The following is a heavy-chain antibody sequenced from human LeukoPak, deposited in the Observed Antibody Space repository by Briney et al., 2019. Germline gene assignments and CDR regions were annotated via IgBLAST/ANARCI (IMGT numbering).Heavy chain of an antibody. CDR3: ARKAADAEWDWFDP. D-gene: IGHD6-13*01. CDR2: IYHSGST. CDR1: GGSISSGGYS. V-gene: IGHV4-30-2*01. Sequence: PSQTLSLTCAVSGGSISSGGYSWSWIRQPPGKGLEWIGYIYHSGSTYYNPSLKSRVTISVDRSKNQFSLKLSSVTAADTAVYYCARKAADAEWDWFDPWGQGTLVTVSS. J-gene: IGHJ5*02.